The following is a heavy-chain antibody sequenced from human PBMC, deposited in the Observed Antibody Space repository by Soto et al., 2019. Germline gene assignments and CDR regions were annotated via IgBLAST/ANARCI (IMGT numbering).Heavy chain of an antibody. CDR3: ARDPGGFGYCSGGSCYSGGY. CDR2: ISSSSSYI. D-gene: IGHD2-15*01. J-gene: IGHJ4*02. CDR1: GFTFSSYS. V-gene: IGHV3-21*01. Sequence: GGSLRLSCAASGFTFSSYSMNWVRQAPGKGLEWVSSISSSSSYIYYADSVKGRFTISRDNAKNSLYLQMNSLRAEDTAVYYCARDPGGFGYCSGGSCYSGGYWGQGTLVTVSS.